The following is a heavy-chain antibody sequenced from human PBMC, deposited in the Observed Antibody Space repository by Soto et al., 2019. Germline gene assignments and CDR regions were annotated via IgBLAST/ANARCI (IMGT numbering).Heavy chain of an antibody. CDR1: GFTFSSYV. J-gene: IGHJ4*02. V-gene: IGHV3-30*18. CDR2: ISYDGRNK. D-gene: IGHD3-10*01. CDR3: EKVRMGAGVRGRVDY. Sequence: QVQLVESGGGVVQPGKSLRLSCAGSGFTFSSYVMDWVRQAPGKGLEWVSVISYDGRNKYYADSVKGRFTISRDNSKNTLYLQRSSLGAAETAVYYCEKVRMGAGVRGRVDYWGQGTLVTVSS.